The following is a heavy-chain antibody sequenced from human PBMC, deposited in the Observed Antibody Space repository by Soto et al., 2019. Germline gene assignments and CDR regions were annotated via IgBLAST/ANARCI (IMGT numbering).Heavy chain of an antibody. Sequence: QVQLVESGGGVVQPGRSLRLSCVASGFTFSSYGMHWVRQAPGKGLEWVAVISYDGSNKYYADSVKGRFTISRDNSKNTLYLQMNSLRAEDTAVYYCAKDIVVVVAATGAYYYGMDVWGQGTTVTVSS. CDR1: GFTFSSYG. CDR2: ISYDGSNK. V-gene: IGHV3-30*18. D-gene: IGHD2-15*01. CDR3: AKDIVVVVAATGAYYYGMDV. J-gene: IGHJ6*02.